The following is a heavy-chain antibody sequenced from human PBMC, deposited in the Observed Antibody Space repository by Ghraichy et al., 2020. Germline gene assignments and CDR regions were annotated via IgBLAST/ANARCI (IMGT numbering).Heavy chain of an antibody. D-gene: IGHD3-10*01. CDR2: IRSKTYGETT. CDR3: ASVPYYNSPPAH. CDR1: GFTFATYN. Sequence: GGSLRLSCTTSGFTFATYNVHWFRQAPGEGLEWIAFIRSKTYGETTQYVASVQGRFTVSRDDSKSNAYLQMNSLKTEDTAVYDCASVPYYNSPPAHWGQGTLVTVSS. V-gene: IGHV3-49*03. J-gene: IGHJ4*02.